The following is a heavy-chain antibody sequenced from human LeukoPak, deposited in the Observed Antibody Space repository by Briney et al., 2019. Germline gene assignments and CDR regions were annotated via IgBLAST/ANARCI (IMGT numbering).Heavy chain of an antibody. CDR2: INERGSST. D-gene: IGHD5-12*01. J-gene: IGHJ4*02. V-gene: IGHV3-74*01. CDR3: AGGRLVATSKAVAIDY. Sequence: GGSLRLSCAASGFTFSNSWLHWVRQAPGKGLVWVSRINERGSSTSYAGSVKGRFTISRDNAKNTLYLQMNNLRADDTAVYYCAGGRLVATSKAVAIDYWGQGTLVTVSS. CDR1: GFTFSNSW.